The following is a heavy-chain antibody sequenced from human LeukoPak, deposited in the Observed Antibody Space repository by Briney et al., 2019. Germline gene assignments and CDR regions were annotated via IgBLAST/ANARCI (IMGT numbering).Heavy chain of an antibody. CDR1: GGSFSGYY. J-gene: IGHJ6*02. V-gene: IGHV4-34*01. CDR3: AREHYYGSDPGPQADYYYGMDV. D-gene: IGHD3-10*01. CDR2: NNHSGST. Sequence: SETLALTCAVYGGSFSGYYWSLIRQPPGKGLEGIGENNHSGSTNYNPSLKCRVTISVDTSKNQFSLKLSSVTAADTAVYYCAREHYYGSDPGPQADYYYGMDVWGQGTTVTVSS.